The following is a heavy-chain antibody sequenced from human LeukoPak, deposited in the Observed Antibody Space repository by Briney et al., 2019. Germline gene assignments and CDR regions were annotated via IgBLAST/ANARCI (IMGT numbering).Heavy chain of an antibody. CDR1: RFMFSSFS. Sequence: PGGSLRLSCTASRFMFSSFSINWVRQAPGKGLEWVSYISETSSHTYYADSVKGRFTISRDNSKNTLYLQMNSLRAEDTAVYYCAKATVTSYYYYGMDVWGQGTTVTVSS. V-gene: IGHV3-23*05. D-gene: IGHD4-17*01. CDR2: ISETSSHT. CDR3: AKATVTSYYYYGMDV. J-gene: IGHJ6*02.